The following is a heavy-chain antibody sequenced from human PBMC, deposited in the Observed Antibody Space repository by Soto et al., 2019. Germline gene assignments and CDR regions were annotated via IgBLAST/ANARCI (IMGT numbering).Heavy chain of an antibody. Sequence: GGSLRLSCAASGFTFSSYWMSWVHQAPGKGLEWVANIKQDGSEKYYVDSVKGQFTISRDNAKNSLYLQMNSLRAEDTAVYYCARDIMVRGVIIGDAFDIWGQGTMVTVSS. D-gene: IGHD3-10*01. CDR3: ARDIMVRGVIIGDAFDI. V-gene: IGHV3-7*01. CDR1: GFTFSSYW. J-gene: IGHJ3*02. CDR2: IKQDGSEK.